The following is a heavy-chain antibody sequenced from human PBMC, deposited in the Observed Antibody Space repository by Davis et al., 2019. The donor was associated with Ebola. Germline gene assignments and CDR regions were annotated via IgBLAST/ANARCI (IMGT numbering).Heavy chain of an antibody. V-gene: IGHV3-48*02. CDR2: ISSSSTI. Sequence: GGSLRLSCAASGFTFSSYSMNWVRQAPGKGLEWVSYISSSSTIYYADSVKGRFTISRDNAKNSLYLQMNSLRDEDTAVYYCARDSQVVVAALGLAWHWFDPWGQGTLVTVSS. CDR1: GFTFSSYS. CDR3: ARDSQVVVAALGLAWHWFDP. D-gene: IGHD2-15*01. J-gene: IGHJ5*02.